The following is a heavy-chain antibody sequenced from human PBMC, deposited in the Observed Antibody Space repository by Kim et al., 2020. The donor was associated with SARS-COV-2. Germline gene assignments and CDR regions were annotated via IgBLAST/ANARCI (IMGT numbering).Heavy chain of an antibody. V-gene: IGHV3-23*01. CDR1: GFTFSSYA. J-gene: IGHJ1*01. Sequence: GGSLRLSCAASGFTFSSYAMSWVRQAPGKGLEWVSAISGSGGSTYYADSVKGRFTISRDNSKNTLYLQMNSLRTEDTAVYYCAKHFFGAARPGYFQHWGQGTLVTVSS. CDR2: ISGSGGST. CDR3: AKHFFGAARPGYFQH. D-gene: IGHD6-6*01.